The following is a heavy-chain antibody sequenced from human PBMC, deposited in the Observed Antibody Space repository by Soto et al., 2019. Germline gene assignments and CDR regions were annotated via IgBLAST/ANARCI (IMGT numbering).Heavy chain of an antibody. CDR1: GGSTSSSTW. CDR3: ARDLHYDILTGLHYGMDV. J-gene: IGHJ6*02. V-gene: IGHV4-4*02. Sequence: SETLSLTCAVSGGSTSSSTWWSWVREPPGEGQGWIGKICHSGSTNYSASIKSRVAISVDKSKNQVSLKLSSVTAADTAVYYCARDLHYDILTGLHYGMDVWGQGTTVTISS. D-gene: IGHD3-9*01. CDR2: ICHSGST.